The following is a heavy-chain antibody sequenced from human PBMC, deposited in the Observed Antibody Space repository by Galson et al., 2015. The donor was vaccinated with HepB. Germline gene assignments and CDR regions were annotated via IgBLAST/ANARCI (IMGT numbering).Heavy chain of an antibody. D-gene: IGHD2-2*01. CDR3: AKGRLPAATQFDY. CDR2: ISWNSGSI. J-gene: IGHJ4*02. CDR1: GFTFDDYA. V-gene: IGHV3-9*01. Sequence: SLRLSCAASGFTFDDYAMHWVRQAPGKGLEWVSGISWNSGSIGYADSVKGRFTISRDNAKNSLYLQMNSLRAEDTALYYCAKGRLPAATQFDYWGQGTLVTVSS.